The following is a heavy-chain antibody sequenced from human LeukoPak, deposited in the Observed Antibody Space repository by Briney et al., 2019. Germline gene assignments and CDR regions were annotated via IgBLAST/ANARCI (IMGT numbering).Heavy chain of an antibody. J-gene: IGHJ5*02. D-gene: IGHD3-16*02. Sequence: KPSETLSLTCTVSGGSISSYYWSWIRPPAGKGLEWIGRTYTRGSTNYNSALKSRVTMSVDTFKNQFSLKLSSVTAADTAVYYCARGLYYDYVWGSYRYYWFDPWGQGTLVTVSS. CDR2: TYTRGST. CDR1: GGSISSYY. CDR3: ARGLYYDYVWGSYRYYWFDP. V-gene: IGHV4-4*07.